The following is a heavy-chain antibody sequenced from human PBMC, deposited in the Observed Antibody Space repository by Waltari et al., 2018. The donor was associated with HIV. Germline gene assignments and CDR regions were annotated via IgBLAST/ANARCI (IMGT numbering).Heavy chain of an antibody. D-gene: IGHD1-7*01. Sequence: EAQLVESGGASVQPGGSLRLSCVASGFIFSSYSMNWVGQAPGKGLEWLSTISSSSDKMYYADSVRGRFTISRDNAKNSLYLQMNSLRHEDTAVYYCARGYGTLEDNWGQGTLVTVS. CDR1: GFIFSSYS. V-gene: IGHV3-48*02. CDR2: ISSSSDKM. J-gene: IGHJ4*02. CDR3: ARGYGTLEDN.